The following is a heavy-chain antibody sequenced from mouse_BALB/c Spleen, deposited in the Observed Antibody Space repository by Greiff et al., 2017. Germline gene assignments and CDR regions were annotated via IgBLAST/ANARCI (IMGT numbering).Heavy chain of an antibody. D-gene: IGHD1-1*01. V-gene: IGHV5-17*02. CDR2: ISSGSSTI. CDR3: ARCYYYGSSYFDY. Sequence: DVQLVESGGGLVQPGGSRKLSCAASGFTFSSFGMHWVRQAPEKGLEWVAYISSGSSTIYYADTVKGRFTISRDNPKNTLFLQMTSLRSEDTAMYYCARCYYYGSSYFDYWGQGTTLTVSS. J-gene: IGHJ2*01. CDR1: GFTFSSFG.